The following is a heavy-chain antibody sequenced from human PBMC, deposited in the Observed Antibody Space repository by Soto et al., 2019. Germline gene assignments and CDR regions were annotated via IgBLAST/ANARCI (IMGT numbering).Heavy chain of an antibody. D-gene: IGHD5-12*01. J-gene: IGHJ2*01. V-gene: IGHV4-30-2*01. Sequence: QVQLQESGSGLVKPSQTLSLTCAVSGGSLSTGGCSWSWVRLPPGRALEWIGYIFDTGKTYYSASLKSRVPMSVDRAQNQFSLRLESVTAADTAIYFCACLAGYNRYFDLWGRGTLVTVSS. CDR2: IFDTGKT. CDR1: GGSLSTGGCS. CDR3: ACLAGYNRYFDL.